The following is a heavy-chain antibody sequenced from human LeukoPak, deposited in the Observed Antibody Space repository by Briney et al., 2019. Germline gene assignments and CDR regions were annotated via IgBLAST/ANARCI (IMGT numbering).Heavy chain of an antibody. CDR1: GFTFSSYT. D-gene: IGHD3-22*01. CDR2: ISGSGGST. CDR3: AKDTTYYYDSSGLYYFDY. Sequence: GGSLRLSCAASGFTFSSYTMSWVRQAPGKGLEWVSAISGSGGSTYYADSVKGRFTISRDNSKNTLYLRMNSLRAEDTAVYYCAKDTTYYYDSSGLYYFDYWGQGTLVTVFS. V-gene: IGHV3-23*01. J-gene: IGHJ4*02.